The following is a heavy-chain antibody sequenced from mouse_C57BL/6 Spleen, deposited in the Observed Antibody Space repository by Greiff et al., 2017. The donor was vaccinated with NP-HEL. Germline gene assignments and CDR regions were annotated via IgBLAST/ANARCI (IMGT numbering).Heavy chain of an antibody. Sequence: VQLQQSGPELVKPGASVKISCKASGYAFRSSWMNWVKQRPGKGLEWIGRIYPGDGDTNDNGKFKGKATLTADKSSSTAYMQLSSLTSEDSAVYFCAMGPYYAMDYWGQGTSVTVSS. CDR3: AMGPYYAMDY. V-gene: IGHV1-82*01. CDR2: IYPGDGDT. J-gene: IGHJ4*01. CDR1: GYAFRSSW.